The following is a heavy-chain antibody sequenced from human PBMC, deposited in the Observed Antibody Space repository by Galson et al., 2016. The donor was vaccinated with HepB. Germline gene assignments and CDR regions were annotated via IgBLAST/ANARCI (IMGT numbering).Heavy chain of an antibody. CDR2: IWYDGSEK. CDR1: GFSFDNYA. J-gene: IGHJ4*02. V-gene: IGHV3-33*01. D-gene: IGHD4-17*01. Sequence: SLRLSCAASGFSFDNYAMHWVRQAPGKGLEWVAVIWYDGSEKYYADSLQGRFTISRDNSKNTVYLQMNSLRAEDTAVYYCARVWSDYGDYSLGYWGQGTLVTVTS. CDR3: ARVWSDYGDYSLGY.